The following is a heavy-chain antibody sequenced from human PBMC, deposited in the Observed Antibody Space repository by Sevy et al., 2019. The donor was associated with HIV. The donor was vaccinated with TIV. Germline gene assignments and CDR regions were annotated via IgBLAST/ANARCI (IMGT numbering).Heavy chain of an antibody. D-gene: IGHD3-3*01. Sequence: AGSLRLSCAASGFTFSTYAMTWVRQAPGKGLEWVSVISFSGGSTYYADSVKGRFTISRDNSKNTLYLQMISLRAEDTAVYYCAKDRVSGTYYTGDFDYWGQGTLVTVSS. CDR3: AKDRVSGTYYTGDFDY. V-gene: IGHV3-23*01. CDR2: ISFSGGST. CDR1: GFTFSTYA. J-gene: IGHJ4*02.